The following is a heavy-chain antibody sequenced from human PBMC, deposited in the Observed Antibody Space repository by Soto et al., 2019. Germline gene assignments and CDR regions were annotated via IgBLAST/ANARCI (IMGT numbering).Heavy chain of an antibody. CDR3: ARVVGYCSGGSCKGNWSDP. D-gene: IGHD2-15*01. J-gene: IGHJ5*02. Sequence: QVQLQESGPGLVKPSQTLSLTCTVSGGSISSGDYYWSWIRQPPGKGLEWIGYIYYSGSTYYNPSLKSRVTISVDTSKNQFSLKLSSVTAADTAVYYCARVVGYCSGGSCKGNWSDPWGQGTLVTVSS. V-gene: IGHV4-30-4*01. CDR1: GGSISSGDYY. CDR2: IYYSGST.